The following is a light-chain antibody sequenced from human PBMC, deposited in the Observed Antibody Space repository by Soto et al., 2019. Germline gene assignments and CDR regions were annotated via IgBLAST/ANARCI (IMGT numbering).Light chain of an antibody. CDR2: EGS. Sequence: QSALTQPASVSGSLGQSITISCIGTSSNIGSYNLVSWYQHQPGKAPKIMIFEGSKRPSGVSNRFSGSRSGNTASLTISGLQAEDVADYYCCSFAGTGTQYVFGTGTKLTVL. CDR1: SSNIGSYNL. CDR3: CSFAGTGTQYV. V-gene: IGLV2-23*01. J-gene: IGLJ1*01.